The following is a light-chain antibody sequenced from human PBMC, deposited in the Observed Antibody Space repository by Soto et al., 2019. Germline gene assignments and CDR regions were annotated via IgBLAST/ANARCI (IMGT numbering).Light chain of an antibody. CDR3: QQNGGSLT. J-gene: IGKJ3*01. CDR2: DAS. CDR1: QSISSY. Sequence: EIVLTQSPATLSLSPGERATLSCGASQSISSYLAWYQQKPGQAPRLLIYDASSRGTGIPDRFSGSGSGADFTITISRLEAEDFAVYYRQQNGGSLTFGPGTQVDI. V-gene: IGKV3D-20*01.